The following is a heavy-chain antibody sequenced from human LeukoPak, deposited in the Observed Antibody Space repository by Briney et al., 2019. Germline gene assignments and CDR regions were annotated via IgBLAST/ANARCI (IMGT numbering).Heavy chain of an antibody. D-gene: IGHD6-19*01. CDR3: ASGDSSGTFDY. J-gene: IGHJ4*02. CDR2: INHSGST. CDR1: GGSFSGYY. V-gene: IGHV4-34*01. Sequence: PSETLSLTCAVYGGSFSGYYWSWIRLPPGKGLEWIGEINHSGSTNYNPSLKSRVTISVDTSKNQFSLKLSSVTAADTAVYYCASGDSSGTFDYWGQGTLVTVSS.